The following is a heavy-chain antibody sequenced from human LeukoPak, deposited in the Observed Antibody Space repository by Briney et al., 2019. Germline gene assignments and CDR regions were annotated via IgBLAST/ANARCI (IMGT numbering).Heavy chain of an antibody. CDR3: ATAVVGGSVAGPDSIVAVGGDY. CDR2: FDPEDGET. V-gene: IGHV1-24*01. D-gene: IGHD6-19*01. Sequence: ASVKVSCKVSGYTLTELSMHWVRQAPGKGLEWMGGFDPEDGETIYAQKFQGRVTMTEDTSTDTAYMELSSLRSEDTAVYYCATAVVGGSVAGPDSIVAVGGDYWGQGTLVTVSS. CDR1: GYTLTELS. J-gene: IGHJ4*02.